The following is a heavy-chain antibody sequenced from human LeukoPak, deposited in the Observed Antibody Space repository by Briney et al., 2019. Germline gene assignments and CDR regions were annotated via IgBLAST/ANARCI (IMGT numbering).Heavy chain of an antibody. V-gene: IGHV1-46*01. CDR1: GYTFTSYY. J-gene: IGHJ4*02. CDR3: ARDSFTDYGFDY. CDR2: INPSGGST. Sequence: EASVKASCKASGYTFTSYYMHWVRQAPGQGLGWMGIINPSGGSTSYAQKFQGRVTMTRDTSTSTVYMGLSSLRSEDTAVYYCARDSFTDYGFDYWGQGTLVTVSS. D-gene: IGHD4-17*01.